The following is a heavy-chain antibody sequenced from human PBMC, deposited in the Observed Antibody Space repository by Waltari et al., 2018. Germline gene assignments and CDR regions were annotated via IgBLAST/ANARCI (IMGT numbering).Heavy chain of an antibody. Sequence: EVQLVESGGGLVQPGRSLRLSCPASGFTFGALAMSWVRQSPGKGLEWVGFIRSKTYGGTTEYAASVEGRFTISRDDSKSIAYLQLNSLKTEDTAVYYCTRDRKNHIGFDPWGQGTLVTVSS. CDR1: GFTFGALA. V-gene: IGHV3-49*04. J-gene: IGHJ5*02. CDR2: IRSKTYGGTT. CDR3: TRDRKNHIGFDP.